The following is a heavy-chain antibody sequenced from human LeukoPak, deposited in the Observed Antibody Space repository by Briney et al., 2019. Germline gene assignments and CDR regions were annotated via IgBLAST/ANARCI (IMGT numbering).Heavy chain of an antibody. J-gene: IGHJ4*02. CDR3: ARLGDFWSGYYYFDY. CDR2: IYHSGST. D-gene: IGHD3-3*01. Sequence: SETLSLTCAVSGYSISSGYYRGWIRQPPGKGLEWIGSIYHSGSTYYNPSLKSRVTISVDTSKNQFSLKLSSVTAADTAVYYCARLGDFWSGYYYFDYWGQGTLVTVSS. CDR1: GYSISSGYY. V-gene: IGHV4-38-2*01.